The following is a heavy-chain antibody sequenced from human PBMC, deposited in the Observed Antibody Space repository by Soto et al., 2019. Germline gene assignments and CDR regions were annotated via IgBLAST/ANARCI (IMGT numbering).Heavy chain of an antibody. J-gene: IGHJ6*02. CDR3: ARVYGSGSYFSHSYYYYGMDV. CDR2: IYYSGST. CDR1: GGSISSYY. Sequence: SETLSLTCTVSGGSISSYYWSWIRQPPGKGLEWIGYIYYSGSTNYNPSLKSRVTISVDTSKNQFSLKLSSVTAADTAVYYCARVYGSGSYFSHSYYYYGMDVWGQGTTVTVSS. D-gene: IGHD3-10*01. V-gene: IGHV4-59*01.